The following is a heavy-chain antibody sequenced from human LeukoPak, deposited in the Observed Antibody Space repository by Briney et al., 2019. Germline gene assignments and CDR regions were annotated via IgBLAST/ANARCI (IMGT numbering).Heavy chain of an antibody. CDR1: GGSISSYY. V-gene: IGHV4-59*01. Sequence: PSETLSLTCTVSGGSISSYYWSWIRQPPGKGLEWIGYIYYSGSTNYNPSLKSRVTMSVDTSKNQFSLKLSSVTAADTAVYYCARGDLSEYYFDYWGQGTLVTVSS. J-gene: IGHJ4*02. D-gene: IGHD2-21*02. CDR2: IYYSGST. CDR3: ARGDLSEYYFDY.